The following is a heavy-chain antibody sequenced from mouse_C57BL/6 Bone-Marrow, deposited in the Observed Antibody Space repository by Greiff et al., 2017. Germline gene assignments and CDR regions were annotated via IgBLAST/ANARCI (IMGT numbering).Heavy chain of an antibody. Sequence: VQLQESGPELVKPGASVKISCKASGYTFTDYYINWVKQRPGQGLEWIGWIFPGSGSTYYNEKFKGKATVTVDKSSITAYMLLSSLTSEDFAVYFSATRTAPWPFDYWGQGTTLTVSS. CDR2: IFPGSGST. J-gene: IGHJ2*01. CDR1: GYTFTDYY. V-gene: IGHV1-75*01. D-gene: IGHD3-2*01. CDR3: ATRTAPWPFDY.